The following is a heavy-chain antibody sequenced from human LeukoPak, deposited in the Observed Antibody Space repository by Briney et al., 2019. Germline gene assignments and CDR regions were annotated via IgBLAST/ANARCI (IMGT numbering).Heavy chain of an antibody. CDR1: GGSISSCY. CDR2: IYYSGST. V-gene: IGHV4-59*01. D-gene: IGHD3-10*01. J-gene: IGHJ4*02. Sequence: PSETLSLTCTVSGGSISSCYWSWIRQPPGKGLEWIGYIYYSGSTNYNPSLKSRVTISVDTSKNQFSLKLSSVTAADTAVYYCARIGYGSGPCYFDYWGQGTLVTVSS. CDR3: ARIGYGSGPCYFDY.